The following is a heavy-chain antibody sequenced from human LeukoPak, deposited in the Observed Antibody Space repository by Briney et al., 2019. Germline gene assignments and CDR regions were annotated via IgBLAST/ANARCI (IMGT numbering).Heavy chain of an antibody. CDR1: GFTFSSYA. Sequence: GGSLRLSCAASGFTFSSYAMSWVRRAPGKGLEWVSAISASGGSTYYADSVKGRFTISRDSSKNTLYLQINSLRAEDTALYYCAKDLSEYSTSFLFDYWGQGTLVTVSS. J-gene: IGHJ4*02. CDR2: ISASGGST. CDR3: AKDLSEYSTSFLFDY. D-gene: IGHD6-6*01. V-gene: IGHV3-23*01.